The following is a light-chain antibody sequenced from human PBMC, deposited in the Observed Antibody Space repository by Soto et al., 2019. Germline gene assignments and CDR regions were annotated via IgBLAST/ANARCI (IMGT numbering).Light chain of an antibody. CDR3: QQYGSSGT. Sequence: DIVLTQSPATLYLSPGERASLSCRASQSVRGYLAWYQQKPGQAPRLLIYGASNRATGIPDRFSGSGSGTDFTLTISRLEPEDFAVYYCQQYGSSGTFGQGTKVDIK. CDR1: QSVRGY. V-gene: IGKV3-20*01. CDR2: GAS. J-gene: IGKJ1*01.